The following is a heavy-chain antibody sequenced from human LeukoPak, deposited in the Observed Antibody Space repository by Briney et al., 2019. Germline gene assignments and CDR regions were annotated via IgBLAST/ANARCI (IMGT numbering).Heavy chain of an antibody. D-gene: IGHD5-18*01. J-gene: IGHJ3*02. V-gene: IGHV4-59*01. Sequence: PSETLSLTCTVSGGSISNFYWSWIRQPPGKGLEWIGYIYYSGSTNYNPSLKSRVTISVDTSKNQFSLKLSSVTAADTAVYYCATQIQEDAFDIWGQGTMVTVSS. CDR1: GGSISNFY. CDR3: ATQIQEDAFDI. CDR2: IYYSGST.